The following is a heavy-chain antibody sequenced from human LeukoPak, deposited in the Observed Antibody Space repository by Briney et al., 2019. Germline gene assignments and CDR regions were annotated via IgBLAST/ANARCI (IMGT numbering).Heavy chain of an antibody. J-gene: IGHJ4*02. D-gene: IGHD3-22*01. Sequence: GGSLRLSCAASGFTFSSYGMHWVRQAPGKGLERVAVIWYDGSNKYYADSVKGRFTISRDNSKNTLYLQMNSLRAEDTAVYYCARVSDSSGYYYPDYWGQGTLVTVSS. CDR1: GFTFSSYG. V-gene: IGHV3-33*01. CDR2: IWYDGSNK. CDR3: ARVSDSSGYYYPDY.